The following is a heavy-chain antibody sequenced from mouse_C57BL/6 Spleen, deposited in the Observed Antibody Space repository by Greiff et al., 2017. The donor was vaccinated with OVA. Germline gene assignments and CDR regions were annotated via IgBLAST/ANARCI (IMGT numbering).Heavy chain of an antibody. CDR2: IWGDGST. Sequence: QVQLKESGPGLVAPSQSLSITCTVSGFSLTGYGLNWVRQPPGKGLAWLGMIWGDGSTDYNSALKSRLSISKDNSKSQVFLKMNSLQTDDTARYYCARDITTVVDWYFDVWGAGTTVTVSS. V-gene: IGHV2-6-7*01. CDR1: GFSLTGYG. D-gene: IGHD1-1*01. J-gene: IGHJ1*01. CDR3: ARDITTVVDWYFDV.